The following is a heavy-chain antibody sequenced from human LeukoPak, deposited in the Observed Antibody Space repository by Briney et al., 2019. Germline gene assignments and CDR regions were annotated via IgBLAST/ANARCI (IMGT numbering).Heavy chain of an antibody. Sequence: GGSLRLSCAASGFTCSGYNMNWVRPAPGKGLEWVAFIRSSGSLIYYAESVKGRFTISRDNSRNSLYLQMNSLRVEDTAVYYCARNFYETTGFYYDAFDIWGQGTAVTVSS. CDR2: IRSSGSLI. J-gene: IGHJ3*02. D-gene: IGHD3-22*01. V-gene: IGHV3-48*04. CDR3: ARNFYETTGFYYDAFDI. CDR1: GFTCSGYN.